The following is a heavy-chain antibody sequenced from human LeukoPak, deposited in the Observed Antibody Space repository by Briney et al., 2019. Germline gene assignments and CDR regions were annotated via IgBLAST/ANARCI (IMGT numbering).Heavy chain of an antibody. CDR3: AKDDYYDTSGYRD. D-gene: IGHD3-22*01. V-gene: IGHV3-7*01. CDR1: GFIFSNYW. Sequence: GGSLRLSCAASGFIFSNYWMTWVRQAPGKGLEWVANIKQDGSEKYYVDSVKGRFTISRDNSKNTLYLQMNSLRAEDTAVYYCAKDDYYDTSGYRDWGQGTLVTVSS. J-gene: IGHJ4*02. CDR2: IKQDGSEK.